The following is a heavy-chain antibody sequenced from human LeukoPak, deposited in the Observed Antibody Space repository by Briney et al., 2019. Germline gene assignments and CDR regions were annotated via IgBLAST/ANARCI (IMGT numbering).Heavy chain of an antibody. V-gene: IGHV4-39*01. D-gene: IGHD6-19*01. CDR3: ARQLYSSGWYGPYYYYYGMDV. J-gene: IGHJ6*02. CDR1: GGSISSSSYY. CDR2: IYYSGST. Sequence: PSETLSLTCTVSGGSISSSSYYWVWIRQPPGKGLEWSGSIYYSGSTYYNPSLKSRVTISVDTSKNQFSLKLSSVTAADTAVYYCARQLYSSGWYGPYYYYYGMDVWGQGTTVTVSS.